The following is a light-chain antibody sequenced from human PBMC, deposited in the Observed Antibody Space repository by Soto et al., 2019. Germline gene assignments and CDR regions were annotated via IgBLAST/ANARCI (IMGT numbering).Light chain of an antibody. V-gene: IGKV3-20*01. Sequence: ELVLTQSPGTLSLSPGERATLSCRASQSVSSSYVAWYQQTPGQATRLLVYEASIRAIVIPDRFSGSGSGTDFTLTISRLEPEDFAVYHCHQYGSPPPTFGQGSKVEIK. CDR3: HQYGSPPPT. CDR2: EAS. J-gene: IGKJ1*01. CDR1: QSVSSSY.